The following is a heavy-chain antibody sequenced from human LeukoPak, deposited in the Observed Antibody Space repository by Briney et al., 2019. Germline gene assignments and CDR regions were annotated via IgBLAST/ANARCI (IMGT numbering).Heavy chain of an antibody. V-gene: IGHV3-7*04. Sequence: GGSLRLSCAASGFTFSSYWMSWVRQAPGKGPEWVANIKEDGSVKYYVDSVKGRFTVSRDNAKNSVYLQMNSLRAEDTAVYYCARDQNFQHWGQGTLVTVSS. J-gene: IGHJ1*01. CDR2: IKEDGSVK. CDR1: GFTFSSYW. CDR3: ARDQNFQH.